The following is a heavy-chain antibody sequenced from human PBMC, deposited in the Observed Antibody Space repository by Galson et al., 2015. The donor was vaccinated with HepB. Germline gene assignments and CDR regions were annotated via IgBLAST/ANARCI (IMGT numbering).Heavy chain of an antibody. CDR1: GFTFSSYS. D-gene: IGHD3-22*01. CDR3: AGDPNYYDSSGYYGY. Sequence: SLRLSCAASGFTFSSYSMNWVRQAPGKGLEWVSSISSSRSYIYYADSVKGRFTISRDNAKNSLYLQMNSLRAEDTAVYYCAGDPNYYDSSGYYGYWGQGTLVTVSS. V-gene: IGHV3-21*01. J-gene: IGHJ4*02. CDR2: ISSSRSYI.